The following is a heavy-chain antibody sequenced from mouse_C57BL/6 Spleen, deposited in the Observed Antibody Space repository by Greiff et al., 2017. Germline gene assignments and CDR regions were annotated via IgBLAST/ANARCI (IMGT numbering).Heavy chain of an antibody. Sequence: VQLQQPGAELVMPGASVKLSCKASGYTFTSYWMHWVKQRPGQGLEWIGEIDPSDSYTNYNQKFKGKSTLTVDKSSSTAYMQLSSLTSEDSAVYYCARGGITTVYFDYWGQGTTLTVSS. CDR1: GYTFTSYW. J-gene: IGHJ2*01. CDR2: IDPSDSYT. CDR3: ARGGITTVYFDY. D-gene: IGHD1-1*01. V-gene: IGHV1-69*01.